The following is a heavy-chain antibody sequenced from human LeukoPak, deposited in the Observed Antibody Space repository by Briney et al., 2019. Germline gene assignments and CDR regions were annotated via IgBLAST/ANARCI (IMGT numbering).Heavy chain of an antibody. CDR2: IYYSGST. V-gene: IGHV4-61*01. CDR3: ARGGTSTRPNFDY. J-gene: IGHJ4*02. Sequence: PSETLSLTCTVSGGSISSGSYYWSWIRQPPGKGLEWIGYIYYSGSTNYNPSLKSRVTISVDTSKIQFSLKLSSVTAADTAVYYCARGGTSTRPNFDYWGQGTLVTVSS. D-gene: IGHD1-14*01. CDR1: GGSISSGSYY.